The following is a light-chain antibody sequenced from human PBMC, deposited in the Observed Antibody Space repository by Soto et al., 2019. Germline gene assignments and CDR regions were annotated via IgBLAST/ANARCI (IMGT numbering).Light chain of an antibody. Sequence: QSALTQPASVSGSPGQSITISCTGTSSDVGSYNLVSWYQQHPGKAPKLMIYEGSKRPSGVSNRFSGSKSGNTASLTISGLQAEDEADYYCCSYAGSSTLAFGTGTKLTVL. V-gene: IGLV2-23*01. CDR1: SSDVGSYNL. J-gene: IGLJ1*01. CDR2: EGS. CDR3: CSYAGSSTLA.